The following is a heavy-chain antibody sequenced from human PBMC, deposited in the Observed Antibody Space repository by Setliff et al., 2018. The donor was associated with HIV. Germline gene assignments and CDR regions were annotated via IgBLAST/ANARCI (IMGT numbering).Heavy chain of an antibody. CDR3: ARSPNYYDSSGSNPNAFDI. CDR2: FYQSGST. CDR1: GYSISSAYY. Sequence: SETLSLTCTVSGYSISSAYYWGWIRQPPGKGLEWIGGFYQSGSTYSNPSLKSRVTISVDTSKNQFSLKLRSVTAADTAVYYCARSPNYYDSSGSNPNAFDIWGQGTMVTVSS. V-gene: IGHV4-38-2*02. D-gene: IGHD3-22*01. J-gene: IGHJ3*02.